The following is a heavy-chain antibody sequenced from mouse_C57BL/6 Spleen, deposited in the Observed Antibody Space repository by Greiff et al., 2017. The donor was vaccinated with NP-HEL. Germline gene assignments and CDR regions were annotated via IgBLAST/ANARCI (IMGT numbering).Heavy chain of an antibody. CDR3: AREGTGTAYYFDY. J-gene: IGHJ2*01. CDR1: GFTFSSYA. Sequence: EVKVEESGGGLVKPGGSLKLSCAASGFTFSSYAMSWVRQTPEKRLEWVATISDGGSYTYYPDNVKGRFTISRDNAKNNLYLQMSHLKSEDTAMYYCAREGTGTAYYFDYWGQGTTLTVSS. D-gene: IGHD4-1*01. CDR2: ISDGGSYT. V-gene: IGHV5-4*01.